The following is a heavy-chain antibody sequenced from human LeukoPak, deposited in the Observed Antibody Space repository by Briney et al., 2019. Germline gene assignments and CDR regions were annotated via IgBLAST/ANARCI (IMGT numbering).Heavy chain of an antibody. J-gene: IGHJ4*02. CDR1: GYTFTGYY. CDR3: ARGLKIFDFWSGYFVY. Sequence: ASVKVSCKASGYTFTGYYMHWVRQAPGQGLEWMGWINPNSGGTSYAQKFQGRVTMTRDTSISTAYMELSRLRSDDTAVYYCARGLKIFDFWSGYFVYWGQGTLVTVSS. CDR2: INPNSGGT. V-gene: IGHV1-2*02. D-gene: IGHD3-3*01.